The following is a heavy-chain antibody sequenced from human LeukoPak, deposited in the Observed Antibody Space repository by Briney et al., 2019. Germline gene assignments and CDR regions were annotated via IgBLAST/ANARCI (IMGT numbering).Heavy chain of an antibody. V-gene: IGHV3-23*01. CDR1: GFTYSSYA. J-gene: IGHJ4*02. CDR2: ISGSGGST. Sequence: GGSLRLSCADSGFTYSSYAMRWVRQAPGKVLEWVSAISGSGGSTYYADSVKGRFTISRDNSKNTLYLQMNSLRAEDTAVYYCAKDRGMGFDYWGQGTLVTVSS. CDR3: AKDRGMGFDY. D-gene: IGHD3-10*01.